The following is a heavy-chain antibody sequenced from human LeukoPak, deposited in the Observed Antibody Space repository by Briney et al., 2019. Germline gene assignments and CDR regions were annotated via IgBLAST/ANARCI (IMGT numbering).Heavy chain of an antibody. Sequence: PGASLRLSCAASGFTFSSYAMSWVRQAPGKGLEWVSAISGSGGSTYYADSVKGRFTISRDNSKNTLYLQMNSLRAKDTAVYYCAKGIVVVVAATDAFDIWGQGTMVTVSS. CDR2: ISGSGGST. V-gene: IGHV3-23*01. J-gene: IGHJ3*02. CDR3: AKGIVVVVAATDAFDI. D-gene: IGHD2-15*01. CDR1: GFTFSSYA.